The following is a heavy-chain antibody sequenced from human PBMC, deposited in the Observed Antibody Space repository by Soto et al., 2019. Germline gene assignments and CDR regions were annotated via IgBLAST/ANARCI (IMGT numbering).Heavy chain of an antibody. CDR1: GLTFSSYA. CDR3: AKDTTVTPDAFDI. D-gene: IGHD4-4*01. Sequence: EVQLLESGGGLGQPGGSLRLSCAASGLTFSSYAMSWVRQAPGKGLEWVSAISGSGGSTYYADSVKGRFTISRDNSKNTLYLQMNSLRAEDTAVYYCAKDTTVTPDAFDIWGQGTMVTVSS. V-gene: IGHV3-23*01. CDR2: ISGSGGST. J-gene: IGHJ3*02.